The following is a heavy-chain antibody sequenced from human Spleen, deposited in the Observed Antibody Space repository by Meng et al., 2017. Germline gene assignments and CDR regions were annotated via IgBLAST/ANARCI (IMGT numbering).Heavy chain of an antibody. CDR1: GGSSSSSNW. J-gene: IGHJ5*02. CDR2: ICHSGST. CDR3: AGVDVDTGVPS. V-gene: IGHV4-4*02. Sequence: VHLRESGLGLVRPSGTLGHACAVSGGSSSSSNWWRWVRQPPGQGLVWIGGICHSGSTSYNPSLKSRVTISVDKSKHQSSLILTSVTTADTATYYCAGVDVDTGVPSWGQGTLVTVSS. D-gene: IGHD5-18*01.